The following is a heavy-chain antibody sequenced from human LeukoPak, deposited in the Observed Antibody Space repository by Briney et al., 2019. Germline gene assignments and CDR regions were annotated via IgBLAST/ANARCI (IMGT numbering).Heavy chain of an antibody. J-gene: IGHJ6*03. CDR2: IYYSGTT. V-gene: IGHV4-59*01. D-gene: IGHD2-15*01. CDR3: AGSTGYCSGGSCYSMGYYYYYMDV. Sequence: SETLSLTCTVSGGSISSYYWSWIRQPPGKGLEWIGYIYYSGTTNYNPSLKSRVTISVDTSKNQFSLNLNSVTAADTAVYYCAGSTGYCSGGSCYSMGYYYYYMDVWGKGTTVTVSS. CDR1: GGSISSYY.